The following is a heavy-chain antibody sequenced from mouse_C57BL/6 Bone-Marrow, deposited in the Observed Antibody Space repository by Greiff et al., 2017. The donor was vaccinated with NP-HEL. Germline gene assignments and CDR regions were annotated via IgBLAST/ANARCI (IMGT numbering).Heavy chain of an antibody. Sequence: EVKLQESGEGLVKPGGSLKLSCAASGFTFSSYAMSWVRQTPEKRLEWVAYISSGGDYIYYADTVKGRFTISRDNARNTLYLQMSSLKSEDTAMYYCTRGGYGSSLCYWGQGTTLTVSS. CDR1: GFTFSSYA. CDR3: TRGGYGSSLCY. D-gene: IGHD1-1*01. J-gene: IGHJ2*01. CDR2: ISSGGDYI. V-gene: IGHV5-9-1*02.